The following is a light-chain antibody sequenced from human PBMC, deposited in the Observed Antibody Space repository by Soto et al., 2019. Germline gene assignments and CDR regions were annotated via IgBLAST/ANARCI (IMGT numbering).Light chain of an antibody. CDR1: QSVSSR. V-gene: IGKV3-15*01. CDR2: DAS. J-gene: IGKJ3*01. Sequence: EIVLTQSPVTLSLSPGERATLSCRASQSVSSRLAWYQQKPGQAPRLLIYDASTRATGIPARFSGSGSGTEFTLTISSLQSEDFAVYYCQQYNNWPPAFTFGPGTKVDIK. CDR3: QQYNNWPPAFT.